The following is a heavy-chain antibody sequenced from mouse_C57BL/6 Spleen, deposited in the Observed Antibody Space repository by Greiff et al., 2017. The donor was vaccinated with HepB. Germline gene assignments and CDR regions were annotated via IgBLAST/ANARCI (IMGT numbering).Heavy chain of an antibody. CDR1: GYTFTSYW. CDR3: AREDYGSSYSFDY. D-gene: IGHD1-1*01. V-gene: IGHV1-50*01. CDR2: IDPSDSYT. J-gene: IGHJ2*01. Sequence: QVQLKQPGAELVKPGASVKLSCKASGYTFTSYWMQWVKQRPGQGLEWIGEIDPSDSYTNYKQKFKGKATLTVDTSSSTAYMQLSSLTSEDSAVYYCAREDYGSSYSFDYWGQGTTLTVSS.